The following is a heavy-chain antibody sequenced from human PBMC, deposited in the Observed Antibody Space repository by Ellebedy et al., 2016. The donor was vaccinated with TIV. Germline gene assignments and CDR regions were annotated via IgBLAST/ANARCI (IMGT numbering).Heavy chain of an antibody. D-gene: IGHD2/OR15-2a*01. Sequence: GSLRLXXAVSGGSISSDNWWRWVRQPPGKGLEWIGEISHSGSTSDNPSLKSRVTMSVDSSKNHFSLNLSSVTAADTAVYYCAREQYCRGLSCNFNYDSWGQGTLVTVSS. CDR1: GGSISSDNW. CDR2: ISHSGST. V-gene: IGHV4-4*02. CDR3: AREQYCRGLSCNFNYDS. J-gene: IGHJ4*02.